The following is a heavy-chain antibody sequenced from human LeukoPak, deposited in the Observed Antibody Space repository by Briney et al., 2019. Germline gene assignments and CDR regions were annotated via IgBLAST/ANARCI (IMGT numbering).Heavy chain of an antibody. V-gene: IGHV1-18*01. CDR2: ISAYNGNT. CDR1: GYTFTSYG. J-gene: IGHJ3*02. CDR3: ARKWSITIFGVVNNAFDI. D-gene: IGHD3-3*01. Sequence: ASVKVSCKASGYTFTSYGISWVRQVPGQGLEWMGWISAYNGNTNYAQKLQGRVTMTTDTSTSTAYMELRSLRSDDTAVYYCARKWSITIFGVVNNAFDIWGQGTMVTVSS.